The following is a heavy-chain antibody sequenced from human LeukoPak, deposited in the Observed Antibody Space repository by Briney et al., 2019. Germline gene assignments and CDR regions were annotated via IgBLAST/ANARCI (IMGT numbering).Heavy chain of an antibody. CDR1: GDSIISSSYY. D-gene: IGHD6-13*01. CDR2: IYYSGST. V-gene: IGHV4-39*01. J-gene: IGHJ5*02. CDR3: ARLYSSSWYANNWFDP. Sequence: SETLSLTCTVSGDSIISSSYYWGWIRQPPGKGLEWIGSIYYSGSTYYNPSLKTRVTISVDTSKNQFSLKLSSVTAADTAVYYCARLYSSSWYANNWFDPWGQGTLVTVSS.